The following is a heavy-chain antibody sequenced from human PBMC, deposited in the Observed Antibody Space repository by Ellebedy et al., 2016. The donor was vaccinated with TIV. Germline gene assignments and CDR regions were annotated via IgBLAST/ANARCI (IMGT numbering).Heavy chain of an antibody. J-gene: IGHJ5*02. V-gene: IGHV3-7*01. CDR1: GFNFRSYL. CDR2: IRQEGDEI. D-gene: IGHD4-17*01. CDR3: ARRASYGDYAVQVNPWFDP. Sequence: PGGSLRLSCAASGFNFRSYLMTWVRQAPGKGLEWVAKIRQEGDEIYYVESVKGRLTISRDNAKNSLFLQMNSLRVEEKAVYYCARRASYGDYAVQVNPWFDPWGQGTLVTVSS.